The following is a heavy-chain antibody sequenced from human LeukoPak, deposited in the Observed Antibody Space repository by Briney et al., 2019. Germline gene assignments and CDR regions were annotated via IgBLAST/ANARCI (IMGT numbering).Heavy chain of an antibody. J-gene: IGHJ4*02. Sequence: PSGGSLRLSCVASGFTFSAYAMSWVRQAPGKGLEWVSSIIWSGGAAYYADSVKGRFTISRDNSRNTLYLQMNSFRAEDTALYYCAKDGLSYDGSEHVYYFDFWGQGTLVAVSS. D-gene: IGHD3-22*01. V-gene: IGHV3-23*01. CDR1: GFTFSAYA. CDR3: AKDGLSYDGSEHVYYFDF. CDR2: IIWSGGAA.